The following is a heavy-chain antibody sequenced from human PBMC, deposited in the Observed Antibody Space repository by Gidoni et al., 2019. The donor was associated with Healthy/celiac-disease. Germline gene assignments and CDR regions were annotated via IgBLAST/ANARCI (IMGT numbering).Heavy chain of an antibody. CDR1: GFTFSSYS. CDR2: IRSSSRYI. D-gene: IGHD3-22*01. V-gene: IGHV3-21*01. Sequence: EVQLVESGGGLVKPGGSLGLSCAASGFTFSSYSMNWGRQAPGKGLEWVSSIRSSSRYIYYAEAVKVSFTITRDNDKNSLYLQMNSLRAEDTAVYYGARAPPYYYDSSGSYRGWVYWYFDLWGRGTLVTVAS. CDR3: ARAPPYYYDSSGSYRGWVYWYFDL. J-gene: IGHJ2*01.